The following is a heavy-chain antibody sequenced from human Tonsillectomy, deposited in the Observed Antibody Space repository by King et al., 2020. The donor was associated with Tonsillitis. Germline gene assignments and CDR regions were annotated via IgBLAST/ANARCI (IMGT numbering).Heavy chain of an antibody. V-gene: IGHV4-4*02. Sequence: VQLQESGPGLVKPSGTLSLTCALSGGSISSTNWWSWVRQPPGKGLEWIGEIYHSGSTNYNPSLKSRVTISVDKSKNQFSLKVSSVTAADTAVYYCARDGQYSRSQYYYYGMDVWGPGTTVTVS. CDR1: GGSISSTNW. CDR2: IYHSGST. D-gene: IGHD6-6*01. J-gene: IGHJ6*02. CDR3: ARDGQYSRSQYYYYGMDV.